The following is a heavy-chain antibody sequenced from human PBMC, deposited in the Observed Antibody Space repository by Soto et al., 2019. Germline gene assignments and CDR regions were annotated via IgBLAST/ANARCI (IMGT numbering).Heavy chain of an antibody. CDR1: GGSFSGYY. J-gene: IGHJ4*02. CDR2: INHSGST. D-gene: IGHD5-18*01. V-gene: IGHV4-34*01. Sequence: SETLSLTCAVYGGSFSGYYWSWIRQPPGKGLEWIGEINHSGSTNYNPSLKSRVTISVDTSKNQFSLKLSSVTAADTAVYYCARQGGLHYDYWGQGTLVTVSS. CDR3: ARQGGLHYDY.